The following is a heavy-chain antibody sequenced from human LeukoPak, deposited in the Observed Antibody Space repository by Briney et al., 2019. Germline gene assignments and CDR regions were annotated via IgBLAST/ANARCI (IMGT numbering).Heavy chain of an antibody. D-gene: IGHD3-16*02. Sequence: GGSLRLSCAASGFTFSDHYMSWIRQAPGKGLEWVANIKQDGSEKYYVDSVKGRFTISRDNAKNSLYLQMNSLRAEDTAVYYCAREYRSHWGQGTLVTVSS. CDR3: AREYRSH. CDR2: IKQDGSEK. V-gene: IGHV3-7*03. J-gene: IGHJ4*02. CDR1: GFTFSDHY.